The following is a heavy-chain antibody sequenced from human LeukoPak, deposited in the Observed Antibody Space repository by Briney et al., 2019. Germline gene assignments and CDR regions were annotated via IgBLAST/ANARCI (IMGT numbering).Heavy chain of an antibody. CDR2: ISSSSSYI. V-gene: IGHV3-21*01. D-gene: IGHD3-10*01. J-gene: IGHJ3*02. CDR3: ARIIAHAFDI. Sequence: GGALRLSCAASGFTFSSYIMNWVRQAPGKGLEWVSSISSSSSYIYYADSVMGLFNISRDNAKTSLYLRMNSLRAADTAVYYCARIIAHAFDIWGQGTMVTVSS. CDR1: GFTFSSYI.